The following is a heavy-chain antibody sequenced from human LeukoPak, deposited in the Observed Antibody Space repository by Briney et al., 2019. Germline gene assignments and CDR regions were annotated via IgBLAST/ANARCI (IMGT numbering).Heavy chain of an antibody. D-gene: IGHD2-8*01. Sequence: GESLKISCKGSGYGFSTYWIGWVRQMPGKGLEWMGIIYPGDFDTRYSPSFRGQVTISADKSITTAYPQWDNLKASDTAIYYCVTNGRNGAYLVDYWGQGTLVTVSS. CDR2: IYPGDFDT. J-gene: IGHJ4*02. V-gene: IGHV5-51*01. CDR3: VTNGRNGAYLVDY. CDR1: GYGFSTYW.